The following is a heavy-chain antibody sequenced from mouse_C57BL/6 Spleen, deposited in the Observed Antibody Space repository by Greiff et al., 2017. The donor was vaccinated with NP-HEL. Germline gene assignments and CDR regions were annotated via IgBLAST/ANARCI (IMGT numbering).Heavy chain of an antibody. V-gene: IGHV1-50*01. J-gene: IGHJ2*01. CDR2: IDPSDSYT. CDR3: ARRYYSNGHYFDY. Sequence: QVQLQQSGAELVKPGASVKLSCKASGYTFTSYWMQWVKQRPGQGLEWIGEIDPSDSYTNYNQKFKGKATLTVDTSSSTAYMQLSSLTSEDSAVYYCARRYYSNGHYFDYWGQGTTLTVSS. D-gene: IGHD2-5*01. CDR1: GYTFTSYW.